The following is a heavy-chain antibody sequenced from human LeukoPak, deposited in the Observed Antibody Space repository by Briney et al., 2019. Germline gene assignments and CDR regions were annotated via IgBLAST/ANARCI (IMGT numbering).Heavy chain of an antibody. CDR3: ARAQYLTAPAGTFANS. D-gene: IGHD6-13*01. CDR2: INPNSGAT. V-gene: IGHV1-2*02. J-gene: IGHJ4*02. CDR1: GYTFTDYF. Sequence: ASMKVSCKASGYTFTDYFLHWVRRPPGKEFELMGWINPNSGATHYIQSFQGRVTMTRDTSLSIAYLQLNSLTSDDTAMYYCARAQYLTAPAGTFANSWGQGTLVTVSS.